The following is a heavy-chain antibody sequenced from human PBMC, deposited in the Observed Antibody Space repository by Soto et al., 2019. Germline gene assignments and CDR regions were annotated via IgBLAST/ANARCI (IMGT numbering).Heavy chain of an antibody. V-gene: IGHV3-23*01. CDR3: AKDRLAGGFDY. D-gene: IGHD3-16*01. CDR1: RFTFSNYA. CDR2: VSATAGTT. Sequence: XXSLSLSCAASRFTFSNYALRWVPQAPGKGLEWVSLVSATAGTTYYTDSVKGRFTISRDNSRNTVYLQMKSLRADDTAVYYCAKDRLAGGFDYWGQGTLVTVSS. J-gene: IGHJ4*02.